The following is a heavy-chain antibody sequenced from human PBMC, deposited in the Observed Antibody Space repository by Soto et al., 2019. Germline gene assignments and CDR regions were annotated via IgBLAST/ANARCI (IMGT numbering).Heavy chain of an antibody. J-gene: IGHJ6*02. V-gene: IGHV1-46*01. CDR2: INPSGGST. CDR3: ARELPPPAARDGMDV. Sequence: GASVKVSCKASGYTFTSYYMHWVRQAPGQGLEWMGIINPSGGSTSYAQKFQGRVTMTSDTSTSTVCMELSSLRSEDTAVYYCARELPPPAARDGMDVWGQGTTVTVSS. D-gene: IGHD6-6*01. CDR1: GYTFTSYY.